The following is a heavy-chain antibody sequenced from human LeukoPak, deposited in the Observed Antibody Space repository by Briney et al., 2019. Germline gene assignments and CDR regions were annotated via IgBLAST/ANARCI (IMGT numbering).Heavy chain of an antibody. V-gene: IGHV3-30*04. CDR1: GFTFSSYA. CDR2: ISYDGSNK. J-gene: IGHJ4*02. Sequence: SGGSLRLSCAASGFTFSSYAMHWVRQAPGKGLEWVAVISYDGSNKYYADSVKGRFTISRDNSKNTLYLQMNSLRAEDTAVYYCARVPGIAVADYWGQGTLVTVSS. D-gene: IGHD6-19*01. CDR3: ARVPGIAVADY.